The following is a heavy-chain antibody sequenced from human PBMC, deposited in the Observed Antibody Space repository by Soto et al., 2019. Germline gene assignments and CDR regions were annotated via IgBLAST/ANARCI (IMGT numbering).Heavy chain of an antibody. CDR1: GFTVSSKD. CDR2: IKTDGDT. J-gene: IGHJ5*02. Sequence: GGSLRLSCAASGFTVSSKDISWVRQAPGKGLKWVSVIKTDGDTYYADSVKGRFTISRDNSKNTLFLQMNSLRAEDTAVYYCAKNRAARQSWFDPWGQGTLVTVSS. D-gene: IGHD6-6*01. V-gene: IGHV3-53*01. CDR3: AKNRAARQSWFDP.